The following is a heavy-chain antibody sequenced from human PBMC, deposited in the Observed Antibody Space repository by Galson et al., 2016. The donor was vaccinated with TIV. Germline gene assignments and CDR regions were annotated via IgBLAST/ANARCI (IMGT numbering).Heavy chain of an antibody. CDR3: AKVRGGVHFDY. CDR1: GLTFSSSA. J-gene: IGHJ4*02. CDR2: VSGTGSST. Sequence: YLRLSCSASGLTFSSSAMSWVRQAPGKGLEWVSTVSGTGSSTYYADSVKGRFTVSRDNSKDPLYLQMNSLRAEDTAVYYWAKVRGGVHFDYWGQGTLVTVSS. D-gene: IGHD3-16*01. V-gene: IGHV3-23*01.